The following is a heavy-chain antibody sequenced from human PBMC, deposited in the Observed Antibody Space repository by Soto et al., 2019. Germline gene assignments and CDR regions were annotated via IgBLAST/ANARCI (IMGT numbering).Heavy chain of an antibody. Sequence: QVQLQESGPGLVKPSQTLSLTCAISGDSVSSNSAAWNWIRLSPSRGLEWLARTYYRSRWYNDYAVSVRSRRTVNPDTSQNQFSLQLTSVTPEDTAVYYCAGTTSQQWYYMDVWGKGTTVTVSS. V-gene: IGHV6-1*01. J-gene: IGHJ6*03. CDR3: AGTTSQQWYYMDV. D-gene: IGHD1-7*01. CDR2: TYYRSRWYN. CDR1: GDSVSSNSAA.